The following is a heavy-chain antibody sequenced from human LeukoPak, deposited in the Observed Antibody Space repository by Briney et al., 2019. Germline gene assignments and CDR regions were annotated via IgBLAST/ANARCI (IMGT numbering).Heavy chain of an antibody. CDR1: LDSTTSNF. CDR2: IHRSGSP. J-gene: IGHJ4*02. CDR3: ASSLRGRIAMARPVVPCYFDN. Sequence: SETLSLTCTVSLDSTTSNFWSWVRQPPGKGLEWIGEIHRSGSPNYNPSLQSRVTISIDRSRNQIVLELSSVTAADTAVYYCASSLRGRIAMARPVVPCYFDNWGQGTLVTFSS. V-gene: IGHV4-4*02. D-gene: IGHD6-19*01.